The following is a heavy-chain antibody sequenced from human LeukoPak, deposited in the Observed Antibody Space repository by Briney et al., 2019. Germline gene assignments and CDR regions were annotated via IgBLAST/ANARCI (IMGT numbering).Heavy chain of an antibody. CDR1: GFTFSSYE. CDR3: AKGVGTNKGGYYFDY. D-gene: IGHD1-26*01. Sequence: PGGSLRLSCAASGFTFSSYEMNWVRQAPGKGLEWVSYISSSGSTIYYADSVKGRFTISRDSSKNTLYLQMNSLRAEDTAVYYCAKGVGTNKGGYYFDYWGQGTPVTVSS. J-gene: IGHJ4*02. CDR2: ISSSGSTI. V-gene: IGHV3-48*03.